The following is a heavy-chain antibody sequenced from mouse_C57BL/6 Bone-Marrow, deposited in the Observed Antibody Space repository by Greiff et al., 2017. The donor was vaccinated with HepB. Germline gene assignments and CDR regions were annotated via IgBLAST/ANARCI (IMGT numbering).Heavy chain of an antibody. J-gene: IGHJ3*01. CDR2: INPGSGGT. Sequence: QVQLQQSGAELVRPGTSVKVSCKASGYAFTNYLIEWVKQRPGQGLEWIGVINPGSGGTNYNEKFKGKATLTADKSSSTAYMQLSSLTSEDSAVYFYAIYDYDGAWFAYWGQGTLVTVSA. V-gene: IGHV1-54*01. CDR3: AIYDYDGAWFAY. D-gene: IGHD2-4*01. CDR1: GYAFTNYL.